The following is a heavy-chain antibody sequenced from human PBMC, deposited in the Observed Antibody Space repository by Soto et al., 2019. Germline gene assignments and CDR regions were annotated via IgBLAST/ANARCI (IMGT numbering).Heavy chain of an antibody. CDR1: GFTVSTKY. Sequence: EVQLVESGGGLVQPGGSLRLSCAASGFTVSTKYMTWVRQAPGKGLEWVSVIYTDDSTYYADSVKGRFTISRDNSKNTLYLQMNSLRAEDTAVYYGGRGWAAATAPDYWGQGTLVTVSS. D-gene: IGHD2-21*02. J-gene: IGHJ4*02. CDR3: GRGWAAATAPDY. V-gene: IGHV3-66*01. CDR2: IYTDDST.